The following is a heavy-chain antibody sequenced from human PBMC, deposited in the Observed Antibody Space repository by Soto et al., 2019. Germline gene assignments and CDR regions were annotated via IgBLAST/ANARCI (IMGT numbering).Heavy chain of an antibody. Sequence: QVQLVQSGAEVKKPGSSVKVSCKTSGGTFRTSAISWVRQAPGQGLEWMGGIMPVFPTADYAQKFQCRVTIPAVESTGTAYMELSSLRSEDTAVYYCARDKDRQQLGGNYYYIMDVWGQGTTVTVSS. J-gene: IGHJ6*01. CDR1: GGTFRTSA. CDR3: ARDKDRQQLGGNYYYIMDV. D-gene: IGHD3-3*02. CDR2: IMPVFPTA. V-gene: IGHV1-69*12.